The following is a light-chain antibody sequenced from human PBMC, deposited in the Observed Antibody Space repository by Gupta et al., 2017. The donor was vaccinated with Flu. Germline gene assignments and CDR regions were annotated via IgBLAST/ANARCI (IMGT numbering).Light chain of an antibody. J-gene: IGKJ1*01. Sequence: SPLSLPVTPGEPASISCRSSQSLMHSNGYNYLDWYLQKPGQSPQLLIYLGSNRASGVPDRFSGSGSGTDFTLKISRVEAEDVGVYYCMQALQTPKTFGQWTKVEIK. V-gene: IGKV2-28*01. CDR1: QSLMHSNGYNY. CDR3: MQALQTPKT. CDR2: LGS.